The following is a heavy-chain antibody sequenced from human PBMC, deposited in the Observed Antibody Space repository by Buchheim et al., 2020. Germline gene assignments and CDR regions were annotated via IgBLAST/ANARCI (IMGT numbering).Heavy chain of an antibody. CDR2: ISDSGVTI. V-gene: IGHV3-23*01. CDR1: GFTFSSYA. J-gene: IGHJ4*02. Sequence: EVQLLESGGGLVQPGGSLRLSCAASGFTFSSYAMSWVRQVPGKGLEWVSSISDSGVTISFADSVKGRFTISRDNSKNTLYLQMNSLRAEDTAVYYCAEAIRASDYWGQGTL. CDR3: AEAIRASDY. D-gene: IGHD3-10*01.